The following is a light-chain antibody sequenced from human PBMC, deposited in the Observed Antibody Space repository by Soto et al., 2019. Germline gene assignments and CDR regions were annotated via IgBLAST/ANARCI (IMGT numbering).Light chain of an antibody. Sequence: EFLLTQSPSTLSVSPGERATLSCRASQSVSRYLAWYQQKPGQAPRLLIYRASSRATGIPDRFSGSGSGTDCTLTISRLAPEDVEVYYCQQYGSSPRTCGQGTKVDNK. CDR3: QQYGSSPRT. J-gene: IGKJ1*01. CDR2: RAS. V-gene: IGKV3-20*01. CDR1: QSVSRY.